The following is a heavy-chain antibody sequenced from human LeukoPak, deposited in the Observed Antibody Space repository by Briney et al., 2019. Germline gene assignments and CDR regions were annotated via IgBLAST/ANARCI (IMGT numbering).Heavy chain of an antibody. CDR1: GFTFRNYW. CDR3: ASGTLLQHRKTVFSAFDY. Sequence: YPGGSLRLSCAASGFTFRNYWMNWVRQAPGKGLEWVANIKQDGSEIYYVDSVKGRFTISRDNAKNSLYLQMNSLRAEDTAVYFCASGTLLQHRKTVFSAFDYWGQGTLVTVSS. J-gene: IGHJ4*02. V-gene: IGHV3-7*01. CDR2: IKQDGSEI. D-gene: IGHD3-22*01.